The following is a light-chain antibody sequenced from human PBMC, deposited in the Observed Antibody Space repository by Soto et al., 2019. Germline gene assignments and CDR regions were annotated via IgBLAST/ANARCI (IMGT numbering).Light chain of an antibody. CDR2: TNN. CDR3: ATWVNSLNGYV. Sequence: QSVLSQPPSVSGTPAQRVTISCSGSSSNIGSDAVNWYQQLPGTAPKLLIYTNNQRPSGVPDRFSGSKSGTSASLAISGLQSEDEADYYCATWVNSLNGYVFGAGTKRTVL. CDR1: SSNIGSDA. J-gene: IGLJ1*01. V-gene: IGLV1-44*01.